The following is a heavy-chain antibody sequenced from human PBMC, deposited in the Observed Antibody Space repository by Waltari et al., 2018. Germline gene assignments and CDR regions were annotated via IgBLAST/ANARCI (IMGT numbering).Heavy chain of an antibody. CDR1: GGSINSDSFY. V-gene: IGHV4-39*01. J-gene: IGHJ5*01. CDR3: ARAPDS. Sequence: QLQLQESGPGLVTPSETLSLTCTFSGGSINSDSFYWGWIRQPPGKGLEWIGSLYYSGTTYFSPYLRSRVTISLDTSKSQFSLKLSSVTAADTAVYYCARAPDSWGQGTLVTVSS. CDR2: LYYSGTT.